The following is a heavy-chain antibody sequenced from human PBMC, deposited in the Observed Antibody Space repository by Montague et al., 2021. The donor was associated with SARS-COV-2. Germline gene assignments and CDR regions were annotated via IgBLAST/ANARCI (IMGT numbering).Heavy chain of an antibody. CDR3: ASPYSSGWPFDY. CDR1: GFTFSSYW. V-gene: IGHV3-7*01. CDR2: IKQDGSEK. D-gene: IGHD6-19*01. J-gene: IGHJ4*02. Sequence: SLRLSCAASGFTFSSYWMSWVRQAPGKGLEWVANIKQDGSEKYYXDSVKGRFTISRDNAKNSLYLQMNSLRAEDTAVYYCASPYSSGWPFDYWGQGTLVTVSS.